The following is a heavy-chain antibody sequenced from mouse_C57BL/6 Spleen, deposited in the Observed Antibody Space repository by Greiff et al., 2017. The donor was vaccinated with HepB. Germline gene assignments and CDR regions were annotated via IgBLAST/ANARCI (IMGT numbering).Heavy chain of an antibody. Sequence: EVQLQESGPGLVKPSQSLSLTCSVTGYSITSCYYWNWIRQLPGNQLEWMCYISYDGSNNYNPSLKNRISITRDTSKNQFFLKLNSVTTEDTATYYCARDAGGRVYFDYWGQGTTLTVSS. CDR3: ARDAGGRVYFDY. V-gene: IGHV3-6*01. D-gene: IGHD3-3*01. J-gene: IGHJ2*01. CDR2: ISYDGSN. CDR1: GYSITSCYY.